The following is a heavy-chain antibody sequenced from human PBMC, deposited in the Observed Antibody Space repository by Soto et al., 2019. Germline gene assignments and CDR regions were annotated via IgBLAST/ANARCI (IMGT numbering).Heavy chain of an antibody. D-gene: IGHD3-16*01. Sequence: QVQLVQSGAEVKKPGSSVKVSCKASGGTFSSYSINWVRQAPGQGLEWMGEIIPIFGTTNYAQKFQGRVTMTADESTSTAYMDLSSLRSEATAVYYCARDGVRHSGGSDWWGQGTLVTVSS. CDR3: ARDGVRHSGGSDW. V-gene: IGHV1-69*01. CDR2: IIPIFGTT. J-gene: IGHJ4*02. CDR1: GGTFSSYS.